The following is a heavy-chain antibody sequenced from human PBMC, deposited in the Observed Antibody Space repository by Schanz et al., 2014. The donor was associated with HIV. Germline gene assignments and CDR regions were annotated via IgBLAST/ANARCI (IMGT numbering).Heavy chain of an antibody. CDR3: ARWYYNSAEGRFDP. J-gene: IGHJ5*02. CDR2: INPNSGST. V-gene: IGHV1-2*02. Sequence: QVQLVQSGTEVSKPGTSVKVSCKTSGYAFSDYYLHWVRQAPGQGLEWMGWINPNSGSTNYARKFQGRVTMTRDTSISTAYMELRRLRFDDTAIYFCARWYYNSAEGRFDPWGQGTRVSVSS. CDR1: GYAFSDYY. D-gene: IGHD3-22*01.